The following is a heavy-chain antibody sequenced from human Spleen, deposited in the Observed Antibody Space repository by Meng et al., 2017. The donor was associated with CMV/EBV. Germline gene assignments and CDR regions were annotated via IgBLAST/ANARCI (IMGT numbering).Heavy chain of an antibody. D-gene: IGHD6-13*01. Sequence: SETLSLTCAVYGGSFSGYYWSWIRQPPGKGLEWIGEINHSGSTNYNPSLKSRVTISVDTSKNQFSLKLSSVTAADTAVYYCASSSWYGGDYWGQGTLVTVSS. CDR3: ASSSWYGGDY. J-gene: IGHJ4*02. CDR2: INHSGST. V-gene: IGHV4-34*01. CDR1: GGSFSGYY.